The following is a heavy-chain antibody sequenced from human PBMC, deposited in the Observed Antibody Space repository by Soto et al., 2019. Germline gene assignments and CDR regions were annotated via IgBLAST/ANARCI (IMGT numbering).Heavy chain of an antibody. CDR3: ARGGCSGGSCLLYYYYGMDV. CDR2: INHSGST. J-gene: IGHJ6*02. D-gene: IGHD2-15*01. V-gene: IGHV4-34*01. CDR1: GGSFSGYY. Sequence: LSLTCAVYGGSFSGYYWSWIRQPPGKGLEWIGEINHSGSTNYNPSLKSRVTISVDTSKNQFSLKLSSVTAADTAVYYCARGGCSGGSCLLYYYYGMDVWGQGTTVTVSS.